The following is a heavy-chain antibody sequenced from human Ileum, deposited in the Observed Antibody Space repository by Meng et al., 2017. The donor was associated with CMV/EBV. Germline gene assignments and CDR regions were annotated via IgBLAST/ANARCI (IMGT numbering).Heavy chain of an antibody. CDR2: IRSSGTTL. J-gene: IGHJ5*02. CDR3: ASGLIGAMVRGVIPP. D-gene: IGHD3-10*01. Sequence: SGFSFSDYYMIWICQAPGTGLEWVSSIRSSGTTLYYAASVKARFTISRDNAKNSLYLQMNSLRAEDTAVYYCASGLIGAMVRGVIPPWGQGTLVTVSS. V-gene: IGHV3-11*01. CDR1: GFSFSDYY.